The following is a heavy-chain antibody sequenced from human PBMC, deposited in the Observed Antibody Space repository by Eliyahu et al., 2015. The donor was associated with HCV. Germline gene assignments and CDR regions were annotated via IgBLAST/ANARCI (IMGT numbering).Heavy chain of an antibody. CDR1: GGTFSSYA. J-gene: IGHJ4*02. CDR2: IIPILGIA. V-gene: IGHV1-69*04. CDR3: ARADEDDYYFDY. D-gene: IGHD2-15*01. Sequence: QVQLVQSGAEVKKPGSSVKVSCKASGGTFSSYAISWVRQAPGQGLEWMGRIIPILGIANYAQKFQGRVTITADKSTSTAYMELSSLRSEDTAVYYCARADEDDYYFDYWGQGTLVTVSS.